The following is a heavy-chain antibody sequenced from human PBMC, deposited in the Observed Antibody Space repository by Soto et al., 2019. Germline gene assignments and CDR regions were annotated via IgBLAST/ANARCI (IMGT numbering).Heavy chain of an antibody. V-gene: IGHV3-48*02. CDR3: ASTPVQYYDDSRDRYFDY. CDR1: GFTFSSDS. D-gene: IGHD3-22*01. CDR2: ISSRSSTI. J-gene: IGHJ4*02. Sequence: EVQLVESGGGLVQPGGSLRLSCAASGFTFSSDSMNWVRQAPGKGLEWVSDISSRSSTIYYADSVKGRFTISRDNAKNTLYVHTNSLRDEHTAVYYGASTPVQYYDDSRDRYFDYWGQGTLVTVSS.